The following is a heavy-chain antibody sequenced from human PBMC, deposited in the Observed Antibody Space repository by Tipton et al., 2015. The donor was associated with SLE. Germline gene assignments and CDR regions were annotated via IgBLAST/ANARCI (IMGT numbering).Heavy chain of an antibody. CDR2: IRSDGSNK. V-gene: IGHV3-30*02. J-gene: IGHJ4*02. D-gene: IGHD6-19*01. CDR1: GFTFSSYG. CDR3: AKKIRREQWLVLDY. Sequence: SLRLSCAASGFTFSSYGMHWVRQAPGKGLDWVAFIRSDGSNKYYADSVKGRFTISRDNSKNTLYLQMSSLRAEDTAVYYCAKKIRREQWLVLDYWGQGTLVTVSS.